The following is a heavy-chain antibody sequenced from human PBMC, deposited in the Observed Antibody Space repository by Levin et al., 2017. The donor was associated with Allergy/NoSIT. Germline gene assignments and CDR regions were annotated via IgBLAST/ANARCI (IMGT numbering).Heavy chain of an antibody. J-gene: IGHJ4*02. Sequence: GGSLRLSCEASGFTVSSNHMNWVRQAPGKGLEWLSLLYTDGATYYADSVKGRFTVSRDTSRNTLYLQMNSPRPEATAVYYCVRDLSTLVRGVIPDWGTGTLVTVYS. V-gene: IGHV3-66*01. CDR2: LYTDGAT. CDR1: GFTVSSNH. D-gene: IGHD3-10*01. CDR3: VRDLSTLVRGVIPD.